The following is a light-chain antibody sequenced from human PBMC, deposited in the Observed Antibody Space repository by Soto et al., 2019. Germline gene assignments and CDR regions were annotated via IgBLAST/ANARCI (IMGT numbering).Light chain of an antibody. CDR2: GAS. CDR1: QSVSNNY. J-gene: IGKJ5*01. CDR3: QQSFRTPIT. V-gene: IGKV3D-7*01. Sequence: PQSSVTLSLSPTPRATLSCRASQSVSNNYLAWYQQKPGQAPRLLIYGASNRATGIPASFSGGGSGTEFTLTISSLQPEDFATYYCQQSFRTPITFGQGTRLEIK.